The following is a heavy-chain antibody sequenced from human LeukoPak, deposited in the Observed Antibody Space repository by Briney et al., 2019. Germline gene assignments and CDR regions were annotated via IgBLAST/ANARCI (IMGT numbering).Heavy chain of an antibody. Sequence: GGPLRLSCAASGXTFSNYGMHWVRQAPGKGLESVVVLWHDGSNKYYAVSVKGRFTISRDNSKNTLYLQMNSLRAEDTAVYYCVRVAVAGNLNNWFDPWGQGTLVTVSS. CDR3: VRVAVAGNLNNWFDP. CDR1: GXTFSNYG. D-gene: IGHD6-19*01. V-gene: IGHV3-33*01. J-gene: IGHJ5*02. CDR2: LWHDGSNK.